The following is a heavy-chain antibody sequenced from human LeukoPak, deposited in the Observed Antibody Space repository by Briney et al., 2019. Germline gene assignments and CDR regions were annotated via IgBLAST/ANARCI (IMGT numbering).Heavy chain of an antibody. V-gene: IGHV1-2*06. CDR3: ARRVQTTGVFDY. D-gene: IGHD4/OR15-4a*01. CDR2: INPKTGGT. CDR1: GYTFTDYY. J-gene: IGHJ4*02. Sequence: ASIKASCKASGYTFTDYYMHWVRQAPGQGLQWMGRINPKTGGTNYAQRFQGRVTMTGDTSTSTAYMELSRLGSDDTAVYYCARRVQTTGVFDYWGQGTLVTVSS.